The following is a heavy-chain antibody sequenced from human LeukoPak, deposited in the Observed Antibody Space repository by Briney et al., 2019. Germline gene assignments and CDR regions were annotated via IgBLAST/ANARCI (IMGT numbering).Heavy chain of an antibody. J-gene: IGHJ4*02. V-gene: IGHV1-69*13. CDR3: ARAPNYYDSSGYYPYYFDY. D-gene: IGHD3-22*01. CDR2: IIPIFGTA. CDR1: GGTFSNYA. Sequence: SVKVSCKASGGTFSNYAISWVRQPPGQGLEWMGGIIPIFGTANYAQKFQGRVTITADESTSTAYMELSSLRSEDTAVYYCARAPNYYDSSGYYPYYFDYWGQGTLVTVSS.